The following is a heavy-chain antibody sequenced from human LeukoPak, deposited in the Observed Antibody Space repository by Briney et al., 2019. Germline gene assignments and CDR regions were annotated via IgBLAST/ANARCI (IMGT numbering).Heavy chain of an antibody. V-gene: IGHV3-72*01. D-gene: IGHD5-18*01. J-gene: IGHJ4*02. Sequence: GGSLRLSCAASGFTFSDHYMDWVRRPPGKGLEWVGRTRSKANSYTTEYAASVKGRFTISRDDSKNSLYLQMNSLKTEDTAVYYCARVSQTYNFDYWGQGTLVTVSS. CDR3: ARVSQTYNFDY. CDR1: GFTFSDHY. CDR2: TRSKANSYTT.